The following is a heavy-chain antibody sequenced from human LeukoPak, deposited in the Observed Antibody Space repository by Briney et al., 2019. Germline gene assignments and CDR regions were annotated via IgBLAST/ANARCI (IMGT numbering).Heavy chain of an antibody. CDR3: ARGRITMVRGVIRAYYFDY. J-gene: IGHJ4*02. Sequence: SETLSLTCTVSGGSISSYYWSWIRQPPGKGLEWIGYIYYSGSTNYNPSLKSRVTISVDTSKNQFSLKLSSVTAAHTAVYYCARGRITMVRGVIRAYYFDYWGQGTLVTVSS. CDR2: IYYSGST. CDR1: GGSISSYY. D-gene: IGHD3-10*01. V-gene: IGHV4-59*01.